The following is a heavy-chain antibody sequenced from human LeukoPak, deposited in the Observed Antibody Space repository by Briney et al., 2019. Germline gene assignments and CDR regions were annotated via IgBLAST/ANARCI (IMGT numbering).Heavy chain of an antibody. D-gene: IGHD4-17*01. CDR3: ARPTMTTRGYYFDY. J-gene: IGHJ4*02. CDR2: IYSGGST. V-gene: IGHV3-53*01. Sequence: GGSLRLSCAASGFTVSTNYMSWVRQAPGRGLEWVSVIYSGGSTYYADSVKGRFTISRDNSKNTLYPQMNSLRAEDTAVYYCARPTMTTRGYYFDYWGQGTLVTVSS. CDR1: GFTVSTNY.